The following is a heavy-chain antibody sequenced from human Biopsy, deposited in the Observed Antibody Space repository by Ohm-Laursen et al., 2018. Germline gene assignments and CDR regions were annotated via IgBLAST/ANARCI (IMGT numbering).Heavy chain of an antibody. J-gene: IGHJ6*02. Sequence: TLSLTCVVYGESFNGYYWSWIRQTPGKGLEWIGEINHSGRTNYNPSLKSRVTISVDTSKNQFSLKARSVTAADTAVYYCVRGVDYYDPYHYYALDVWGQGTTVTVSS. CDR2: INHSGRT. CDR1: GESFNGYY. CDR3: VRGVDYYDPYHYYALDV. V-gene: IGHV4-34*01. D-gene: IGHD3-22*01.